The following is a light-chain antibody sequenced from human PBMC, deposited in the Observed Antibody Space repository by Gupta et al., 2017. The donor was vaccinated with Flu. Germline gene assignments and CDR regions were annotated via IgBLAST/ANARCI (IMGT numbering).Light chain of an antibody. Sequence: DIQMTQSPSSVSASVGDRVTITCRASPGVSSWLAWYQQKPGEAPKFLIYAASTLQSGVPSRFSGSGSGTDFTLTISSLQPEDFAAYYCQQVASYPLTFGTGTKVEIK. J-gene: IGKJ4*01. CDR1: PGVSSW. CDR3: QQVASYPLT. CDR2: AAS. V-gene: IGKV1-12*01.